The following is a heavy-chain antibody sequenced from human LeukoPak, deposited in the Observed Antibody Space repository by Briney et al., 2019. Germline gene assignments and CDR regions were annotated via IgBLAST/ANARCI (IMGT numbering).Heavy chain of an antibody. Sequence: SETLSLTCAVYGGSFSGYYWSWIRQPPGKGLEWIGEINHSGSTNYNPSLKSRVTISVDTSKNQFSPKLSSVTAADTAVYYCARGYLGRVEDAFDIWGQGTMVTVSS. J-gene: IGHJ3*02. CDR2: INHSGST. D-gene: IGHD7-27*01. CDR1: GGSFSGYY. CDR3: ARGYLGRVEDAFDI. V-gene: IGHV4-34*01.